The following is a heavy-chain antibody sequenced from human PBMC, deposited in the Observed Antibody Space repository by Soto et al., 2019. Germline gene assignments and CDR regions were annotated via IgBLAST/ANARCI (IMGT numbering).Heavy chain of an antibody. V-gene: IGHV4-34*01. J-gene: IGHJ5*02. CDR1: GGSFSGYY. CDR3: ARGGIAAAGLDP. Sequence: QVQLQQWGAGLLKPSETLSPTCAVYGGSFSGYYWSWIRQPPGKGLEWIGEINHSGSTNYNPSLKSRVNISVDTSKNQFSLKLSSVTAADTAVYYCARGGIAAAGLDPWGQGPLVTVSS. D-gene: IGHD6-13*01. CDR2: INHSGST.